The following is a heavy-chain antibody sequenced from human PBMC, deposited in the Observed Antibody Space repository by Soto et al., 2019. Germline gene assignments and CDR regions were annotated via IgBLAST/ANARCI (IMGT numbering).Heavy chain of an antibody. CDR1: GFTFSDYG. D-gene: IGHD2-21*02. J-gene: IGHJ3*02. CDR2: ISFDGTNK. CDR3: AGAYCGGDCYSATFDI. Sequence: GGSLRLSCAASGFTFSDYGMHWVRQAPGRGLEWVAIISFDGTNKYYVDSVKGRFTISRDNSKNTLYLQMNSLRAEDTAVYYCAGAYCGGDCYSATFDIWGQGTMVTVSS. V-gene: IGHV3-30*03.